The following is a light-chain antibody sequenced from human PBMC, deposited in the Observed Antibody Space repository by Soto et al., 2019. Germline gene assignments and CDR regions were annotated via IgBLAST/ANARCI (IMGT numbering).Light chain of an antibody. V-gene: IGLV2-14*01. CDR1: SSDVGGYNY. CDR3: SSYTSSSTLYV. J-gene: IGLJ1*01. Sequence: QSALTQPASVSGSPGQSITISCTGTSSDVGGYNYVSWYQQHPDKAPKLMIYDVSYRPSGVSDRFSASKSGNTASLTISGLQAEDEADYYCSSYTSSSTLYVFGTGTKLTVL. CDR2: DVS.